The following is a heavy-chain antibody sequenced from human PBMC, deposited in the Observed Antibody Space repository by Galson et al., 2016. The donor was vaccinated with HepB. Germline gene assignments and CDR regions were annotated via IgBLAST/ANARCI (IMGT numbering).Heavy chain of an antibody. CDR3: AKDFVYGDQESWFDP. CDR2: IWYDGSYK. Sequence: SLRLSCAASGFTFRGYGMHWVRQAPGKGLEWVALIWYDGSYKYYADSVKGRFTISRDNSKNTVYLQMNSLRAEDTAVYYCAKDFVYGDQESWFDPWGQGTLVTVSS. V-gene: IGHV3-33*06. J-gene: IGHJ5*02. D-gene: IGHD4-17*01. CDR1: GFTFRGYG.